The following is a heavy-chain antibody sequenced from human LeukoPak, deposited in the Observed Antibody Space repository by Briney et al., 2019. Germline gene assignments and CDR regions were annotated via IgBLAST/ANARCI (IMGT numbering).Heavy chain of an antibody. CDR2: INPSGGGT. CDR3: ATRYGGGVIH. V-gene: IGHV1-46*01. CDR1: GYTFTSYF. D-gene: IGHD3-10*01. J-gene: IGHJ4*02. Sequence: ASVKVSCKASGYTFTSYFMHWVRQAPGQGLEWMGTINPSGGGTDYAQKFQGRVTMTRDMSTSTVYMELSSLRSEDTAVYYCATRYGGGVIHWGQGTLVTVSS.